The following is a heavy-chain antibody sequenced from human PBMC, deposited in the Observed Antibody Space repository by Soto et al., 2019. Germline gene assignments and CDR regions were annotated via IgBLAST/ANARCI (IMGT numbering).Heavy chain of an antibody. Sequence: QVQLVESGGGVVQPGRSLRLSCAASGFTFPRFGMHWVRQAPGKGLEWVALITYEGSQIYYADAVKGQFTISRDNGDNTLSLQMDKLRTEDTATYFCAQGRGEMNWANYYGLDVWGQGTTVTVSS. CDR1: GFTFPRFG. J-gene: IGHJ6*02. V-gene: IGHV3-30*18. D-gene: IGHD7-27*01. CDR2: ITYEGSQI. CDR3: AQGRGEMNWANYYGLDV.